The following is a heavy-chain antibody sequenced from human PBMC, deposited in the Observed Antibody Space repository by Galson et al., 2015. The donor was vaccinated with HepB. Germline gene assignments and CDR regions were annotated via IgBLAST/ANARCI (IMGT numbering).Heavy chain of an antibody. CDR3: AKDLRGLELLNGYFDL. Sequence: SLRLSCAASGFTFDDYAMHWVRQAPGKGLEWVSGISWNSGSIGYADSVKGRFTISRDNAKNSLYLQMNSLRAEDTALYYCAKDLRGLELLNGYFDLWGRGTLVTVSS. CDR1: GFTFDDYA. J-gene: IGHJ2*01. V-gene: IGHV3-9*01. D-gene: IGHD1-26*01. CDR2: ISWNSGSI.